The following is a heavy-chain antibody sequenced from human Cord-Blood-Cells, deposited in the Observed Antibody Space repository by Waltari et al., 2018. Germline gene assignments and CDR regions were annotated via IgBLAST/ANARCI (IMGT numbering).Heavy chain of an antibody. CDR1: GYTFTSYG. Sequence: QVQLVQSGAEVKKPGASVKVSCKASGYTFTSYGISWVRQAPGQGLEWMGWISAYNGNTNDAKKLQGRGTMTTDTSTSTAYMELRSLRADDTAVYYCARDGSDSSGWYYYYYYMDVWGKGTTVTVSS. V-gene: IGHV1-18*01. CDR3: ARDGSDSSGWYYYYYYMDV. J-gene: IGHJ6*03. CDR2: ISAYNGNT. D-gene: IGHD6-19*01.